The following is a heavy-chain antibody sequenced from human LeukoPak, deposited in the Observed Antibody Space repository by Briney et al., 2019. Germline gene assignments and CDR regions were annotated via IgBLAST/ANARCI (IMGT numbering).Heavy chain of an antibody. CDR3: ARRDCSGGTCPFDY. J-gene: IGHJ4*02. CDR2: IYYSGST. Sequence: SETLSLTCSVSGGSISSYYWSWIRQPPGKGLEWIGYIYYSGSTNYNPSLKSRVTISVDTSKNQFSLILSSVTAADTAVYYCARRDCSGGTCPFDYWGQGTLVTVSS. CDR1: GGSISSYY. D-gene: IGHD2-15*01. V-gene: IGHV4-59*08.